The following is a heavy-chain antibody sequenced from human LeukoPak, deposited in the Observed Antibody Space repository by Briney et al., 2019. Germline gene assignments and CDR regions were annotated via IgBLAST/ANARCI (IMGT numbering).Heavy chain of an antibody. J-gene: IGHJ3*02. D-gene: IGHD2-2*01. V-gene: IGHV3-30*02. Sequence: PGGSLRLSCAASGFTFSSYAMRWVRQAPGKGLEWVAFIRYDGSSKYYADSVKGRFTISRDNSKNTLYLQMNSLRAEDTAVYYCAKVEVPAAIYGAFDIWGQGTMVTVSS. CDR2: IRYDGSSK. CDR3: AKVEVPAAIYGAFDI. CDR1: GFTFSSYA.